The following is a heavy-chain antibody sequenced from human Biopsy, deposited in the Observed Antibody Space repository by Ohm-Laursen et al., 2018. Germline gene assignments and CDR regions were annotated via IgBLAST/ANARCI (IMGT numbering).Heavy chain of an antibody. CDR2: ISSGGTTI. CDR3: ARDTRWSPYHMDV. CDR1: GFPFSDYY. V-gene: IGHV3-11*01. J-gene: IGHJ6*02. Sequence: SLRLSCAASGFPFSDYYMRWIRQAPGKGLEWVSYISSGGTTIYYADSVKGRFTISRDNAKNSLYLQMNSLRADDTAVYCCARDTRWSPYHMDVWGQGTTVTVSS. D-gene: IGHD4-23*01.